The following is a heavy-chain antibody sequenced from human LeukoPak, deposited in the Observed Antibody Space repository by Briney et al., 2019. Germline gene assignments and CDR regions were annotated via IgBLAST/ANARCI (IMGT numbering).Heavy chain of an antibody. CDR2: INHSGST. Sequence: SETLSLTCAVYGGSFSGYYWSWIRQPPGKGLEWIGEINHSGSTNYNPSLKSRVTISVDTSKNQFSLKLSSVTAADTAVYYCARGGPRITIFGVVKIRWFDPWGQGTLVTVSS. D-gene: IGHD3-3*01. J-gene: IGHJ5*02. CDR3: ARGGPRITIFGVVKIRWFDP. V-gene: IGHV4-34*01. CDR1: GGSFSGYY.